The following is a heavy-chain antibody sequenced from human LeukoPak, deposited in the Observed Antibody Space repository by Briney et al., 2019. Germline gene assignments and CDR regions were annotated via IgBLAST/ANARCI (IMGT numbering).Heavy chain of an antibody. CDR2: INHSGST. J-gene: IGHJ6*02. Sequence: SETLSLTCAVYGGSFSGYYWSWIRQPPGKGLGWIGEINHSGSTSYNPSLKSRITISVDTSKNQFSLKLNSVTAADTAVYYCARDFKVRYSYGKYGMDVWGQGTTVTVSS. V-gene: IGHV4-34*01. D-gene: IGHD5-18*01. CDR1: GGSFSGYY. CDR3: ARDFKVRYSYGKYGMDV.